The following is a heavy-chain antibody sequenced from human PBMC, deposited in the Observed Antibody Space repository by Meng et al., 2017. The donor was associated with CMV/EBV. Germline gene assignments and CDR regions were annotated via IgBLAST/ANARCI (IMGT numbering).Heavy chain of an antibody. CDR3: AAKDLAFDY. V-gene: IGHV3-9*01. D-gene: IGHD2-15*01. Sequence: SLKISCAASGFTFDDCAMHWVRQAPGKGLEWVSGISWNSGSIGYAGSVKGRFTISRDNAKNSLYLQMNSLRAEDTALYYCAAKDLAFDYWGQGTLVTVSS. CDR2: ISWNSGSI. CDR1: GFTFDDCA. J-gene: IGHJ4*02.